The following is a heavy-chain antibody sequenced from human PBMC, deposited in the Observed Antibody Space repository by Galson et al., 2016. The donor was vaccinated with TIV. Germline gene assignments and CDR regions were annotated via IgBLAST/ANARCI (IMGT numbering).Heavy chain of an antibody. D-gene: IGHD4-17*01. J-gene: IGHJ4*02. V-gene: IGHV1-2*02. CDR1: GYTFTDYF. Sequence: SVKVSCKASGYTFTDYFIHWVRQAPGQGLEWMGWINTVSGGTNFAQRFQGRVTMTRDTSISTASMELTRLTSDDSAVYFCSREYGSHTGFAVWGQGTLVTVSS. CDR3: SREYGSHTGFAV. CDR2: INTVSGGT.